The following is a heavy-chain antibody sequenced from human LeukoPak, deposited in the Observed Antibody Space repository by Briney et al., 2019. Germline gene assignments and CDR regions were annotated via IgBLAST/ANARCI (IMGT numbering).Heavy chain of an antibody. J-gene: IGHJ4*02. CDR1: GFAFSSYS. V-gene: IGHV3-21*01. Sequence: GGSLRLSCAASGFAFSSYSMNWVRQAPGKGLEWVSSISSSSSYIYYADSVKGRFTISRDNAKNSLYLQMNSLRAEDTAVYYCARVKRDYALDYWGQGTLVTVSS. CDR2: ISSSSSYI. CDR3: ARVKRDYALDY. D-gene: IGHD4-17*01.